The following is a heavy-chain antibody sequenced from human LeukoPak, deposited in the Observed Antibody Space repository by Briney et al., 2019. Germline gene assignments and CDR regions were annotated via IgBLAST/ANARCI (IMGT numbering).Heavy chain of an antibody. CDR1: GGSISSYY. V-gene: IGHV4-4*07. CDR3: ASERQWLGTYYFDY. J-gene: IGHJ4*02. CDR2: IYTSGST. Sequence: SETLSLTCTVSGGSISSYYWSWIRQPAGKGLEWIGRIYTSGSTNYNPSLKSRVTMSVDTSKNQFSLKLSSVTAADTAVYYCASERQWLGTYYFDYWAQGTLVTVSS. D-gene: IGHD6-19*01.